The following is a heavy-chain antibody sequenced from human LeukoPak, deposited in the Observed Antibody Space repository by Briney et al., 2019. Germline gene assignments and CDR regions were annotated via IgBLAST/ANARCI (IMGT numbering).Heavy chain of an antibody. D-gene: IGHD2-2*02. CDR1: GFTFSSYS. V-gene: IGHV3-21*01. Sequence: PGGSLRLSCAASGFTFSSYSMNWVRQAPGKGLEWVSSISSSSSYIYYADSVKGRFTISRDNAKNSLYLQMNSLRAEDTAVYYCASRSFPAIQGRSDYWGQGTLVTVSS. CDR3: ASRSFPAIQGRSDY. J-gene: IGHJ4*02. CDR2: ISSSSSYI.